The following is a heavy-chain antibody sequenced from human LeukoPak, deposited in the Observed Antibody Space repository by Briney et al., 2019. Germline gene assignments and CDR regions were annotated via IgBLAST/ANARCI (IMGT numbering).Heavy chain of an antibody. Sequence: SVKVSCKASGGTFISYAISWVRQAPGQGLEWMGGIIPIFGTANYAQKFQGRVTITADESTSTAYMELSSLRSEDTAVYYCATIPHYDFWSGTYYYYGMDVWGQGTTVTVSS. CDR1: GGTFISYA. V-gene: IGHV1-69*13. CDR2: IIPIFGTA. J-gene: IGHJ6*02. D-gene: IGHD3-3*01. CDR3: ATIPHYDFWSGTYYYYGMDV.